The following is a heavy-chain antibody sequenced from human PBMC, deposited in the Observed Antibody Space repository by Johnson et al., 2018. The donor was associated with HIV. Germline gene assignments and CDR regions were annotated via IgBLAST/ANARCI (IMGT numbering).Heavy chain of an antibody. Sequence: VQLVESGGGLVQPGGSLRLSCVATAFTVSSNYMSWVRQAPGKGLEWVAFIRYDGTNKYYADSVKGRFTISRDNSKRTLYLQMNSLRVEDTAVYYCAKSPGKDHGGNSGAFDIWGQGTMVTVSS. D-gene: IGHD4-23*01. CDR2: IRYDGTNK. CDR3: AKSPGKDHGGNSGAFDI. CDR1: AFTVSSNY. V-gene: IGHV3-30*02. J-gene: IGHJ3*02.